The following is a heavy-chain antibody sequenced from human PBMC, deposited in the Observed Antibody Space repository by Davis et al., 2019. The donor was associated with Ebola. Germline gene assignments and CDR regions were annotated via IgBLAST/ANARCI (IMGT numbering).Heavy chain of an antibody. CDR3: ARSIEWATIFDS. V-gene: IGHV4-59*11. J-gene: IGHJ5*01. D-gene: IGHD5-12*01. CDR1: GGSISGHY. Sequence: PSETLSLTCTVSGGSISGHYWSWIRQPPGKGLEWIGYVFHSGTTNYNPSLKSRVSMTVDKSKNEFSLKVNSVTAADTAVYYCARSIEWATIFDSWGQGAPVTVSS. CDR2: VFHSGTT.